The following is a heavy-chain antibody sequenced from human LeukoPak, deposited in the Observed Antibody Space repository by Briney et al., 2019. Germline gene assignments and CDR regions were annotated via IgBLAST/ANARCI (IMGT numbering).Heavy chain of an antibody. D-gene: IGHD3-22*01. Sequence: SETLSLTCTVSGGSISSYHWSWIRQPAGKGLEWIGRIYTSGSTNYNPSLNSRVTMSVDTSKNQFSLKLSSVTAADTAVYYCARAIHYYDSSGYYPNWFDPWGQGTLVTVSS. CDR2: IYTSGST. CDR3: ARAIHYYDSSGYYPNWFDP. J-gene: IGHJ5*02. V-gene: IGHV4-4*07. CDR1: GGSISSYH.